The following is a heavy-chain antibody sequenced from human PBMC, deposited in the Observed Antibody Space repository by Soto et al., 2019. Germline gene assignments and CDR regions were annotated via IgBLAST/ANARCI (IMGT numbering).Heavy chain of an antibody. V-gene: IGHV3-23*01. D-gene: IGHD1-26*01. Sequence: TGGSLRLSCAASGFTFSSYAMSWVRQAPGKGLEWVSAISGSGGSTYYADSVKGRFTISRDNSKNTLYLQMNSLRAEDTAVYYCAKGVGNGGAFDIWDQGTTVTLSS. CDR1: GFTFSSYA. CDR2: ISGSGGST. J-gene: IGHJ3*02. CDR3: AKGVGNGGAFDI.